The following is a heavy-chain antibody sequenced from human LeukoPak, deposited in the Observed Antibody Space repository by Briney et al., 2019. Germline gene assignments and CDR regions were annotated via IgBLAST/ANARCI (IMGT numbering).Heavy chain of an antibody. D-gene: IGHD2-2*01. V-gene: IGHV1-8*03. CDR3: ARVGCSPISCHTWFDP. Sequence: ASVKVSCKASGYTFTSYDMHWVRQATGQGLEWMGWINPAKGNTDYQRELQGRVTITRDISISTAYMELSSRRSEDTAVYYCARVGCSPISCHTWFDPWGQGTLVTVSS. J-gene: IGHJ5*02. CDR2: INPAKGNT. CDR1: GYTFTSYD.